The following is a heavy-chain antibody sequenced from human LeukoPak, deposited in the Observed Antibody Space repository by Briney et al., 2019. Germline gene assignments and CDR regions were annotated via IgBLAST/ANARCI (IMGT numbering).Heavy chain of an antibody. D-gene: IGHD5-18*01. J-gene: IGHJ3*02. CDR2: IYYSGST. CDR3: ALVDTAMVTSDAFDI. Sequence: SETLSLTCTVYGGSISSSSYSWGWIRQPPGKGLEWIGSIYYSGSTYYNPSLKSRVTISVDTSKNQFSLKLSSVTAADTAVYYCALVDTAMVTSDAFDIWGQGTMVTVSS. V-gene: IGHV4-39*01. CDR1: GGSISSSSYS.